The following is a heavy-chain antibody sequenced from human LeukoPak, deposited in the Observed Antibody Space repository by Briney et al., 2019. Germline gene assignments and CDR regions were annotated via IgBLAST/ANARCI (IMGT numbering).Heavy chain of an antibody. Sequence: GGSLRLSCIASGFTFSNYGMHWVRQAPGKGLEWVAVIPSDGSNKYYADSVKGRFTISRDDSKNTLYLQVNSLRAEDTAVYYCAKVSGTVDYWGQGTLVTVSS. D-gene: IGHD1-1*01. CDR2: IPSDGSNK. V-gene: IGHV3-30*18. CDR3: AKVSGTVDY. CDR1: GFTFSNYG. J-gene: IGHJ4*02.